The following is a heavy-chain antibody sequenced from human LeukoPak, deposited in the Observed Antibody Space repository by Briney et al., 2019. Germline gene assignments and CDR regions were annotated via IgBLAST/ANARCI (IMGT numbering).Heavy chain of an antibody. V-gene: IGHV1-2*02. Sequence: ASVKVSCKASGYTFTVYYMHWVRQAPGQGLEWMGWINPNSGGTNYAQKFQGRVTMTRDTSISTAYMELSRLRSDDTAVYYCVRAELGNYFDYWGQGTLVTVSS. CDR1: GYTFTVYY. D-gene: IGHD7-27*01. J-gene: IGHJ4*02. CDR2: INPNSGGT. CDR3: VRAELGNYFDY.